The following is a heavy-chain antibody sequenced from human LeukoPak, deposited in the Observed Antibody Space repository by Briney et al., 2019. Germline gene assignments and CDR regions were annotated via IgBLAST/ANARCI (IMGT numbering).Heavy chain of an antibody. V-gene: IGHV3-30*04. CDR1: GFTFSSYA. Sequence: GGSLRLSCAASGFTFSSYAMHWVRQAPGKGLEWVAVISYDGSNKYYADSVKGRCTISRDNSKNTLYLQMNSLRAEDTAVYYCARARAVAGLYYFDYWGQGTLVTVSS. J-gene: IGHJ4*02. CDR3: ARARAVAGLYYFDY. D-gene: IGHD6-19*01. CDR2: ISYDGSNK.